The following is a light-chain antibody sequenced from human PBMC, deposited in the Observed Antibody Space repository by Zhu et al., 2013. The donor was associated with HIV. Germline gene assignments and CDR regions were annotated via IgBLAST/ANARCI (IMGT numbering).Light chain of an antibody. J-gene: IGKJ2*02. CDR1: QSVGSRS. CDR2: DAS. CDR3: QQYGGSPRT. V-gene: IGKV3-20*01. Sequence: EIVLTQSPGTLSLSPGERATLSCRASQSVGSRSLAWYQQKPGQAPRLLIYDASIRATGIADRFSGSGYETDFTLTITRLEPEDFAVYYCQQYGGSPRTFGQGTNL.